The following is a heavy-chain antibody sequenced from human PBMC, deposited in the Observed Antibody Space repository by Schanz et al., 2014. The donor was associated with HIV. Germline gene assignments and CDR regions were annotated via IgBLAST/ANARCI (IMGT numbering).Heavy chain of an antibody. J-gene: IGHJ4*02. D-gene: IGHD1-26*01. V-gene: IGHV3-33*01. Sequence: QVQLVESGGGVVQPGRSLRLSCTASGFTFSSSGMHWVRQAPGKGLEWVAAMWYDESHKGYADSVKGRFTISRDNSKNTLYLEMNSLRAEDTAVYYCARGLVGGGFWGQGTLVTVSS. CDR1: GFTFSSSG. CDR2: MWYDESHK. CDR3: ARGLVGGGF.